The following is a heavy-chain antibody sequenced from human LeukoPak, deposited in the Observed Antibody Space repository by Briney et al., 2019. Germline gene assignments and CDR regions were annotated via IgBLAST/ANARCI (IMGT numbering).Heavy chain of an antibody. CDR2: ISYDGSNK. J-gene: IGHJ4*02. Sequence: PGGSLRLSCAASGFTFSTYPMHWVRQAPGKGLEWVAVISYDGSNKYYADSVKGRFTISRDNSKNTLYLQMNSLRAEDTAVYYCATETYYFDRWGQGTLVTVSS. V-gene: IGHV3-30-3*01. CDR1: GFTFSTYP. CDR3: ATETYYFDR. D-gene: IGHD3-9*01.